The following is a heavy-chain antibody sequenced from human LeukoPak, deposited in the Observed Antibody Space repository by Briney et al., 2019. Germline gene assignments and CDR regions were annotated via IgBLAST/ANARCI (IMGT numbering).Heavy chain of an antibody. D-gene: IGHD3-9*01. CDR2: INPNSGGT. Sequence: ASVKVSCKAYGYTFTGYYIHWVRQAPGQGLEWMGWINPNSGGTNYAQRFQGRVTMTRDTSISTAYMELSRLRSDDTAVYYCTKDVTAISPRYYFDYWGQGTLVTVSS. V-gene: IGHV1-2*02. CDR3: TKDVTAISPRYYFDY. CDR1: GYTFTGYY. J-gene: IGHJ4*02.